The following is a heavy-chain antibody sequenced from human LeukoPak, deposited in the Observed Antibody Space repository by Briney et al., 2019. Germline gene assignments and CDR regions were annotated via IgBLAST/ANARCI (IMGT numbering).Heavy chain of an antibody. Sequence: SVKVSCKASGGTFSSYTISWVRQAPGQGLEWMGGIIPTFGTANYAQKFQGRVTITADESTSTAYMELSSLRSEDTAVYYCARGRGSSGWYGDWFDPWGQGTLVTVSS. CDR1: GGTFSSYT. V-gene: IGHV1-69*13. CDR2: IIPTFGTA. J-gene: IGHJ5*02. D-gene: IGHD6-19*01. CDR3: ARGRGSSGWYGDWFDP.